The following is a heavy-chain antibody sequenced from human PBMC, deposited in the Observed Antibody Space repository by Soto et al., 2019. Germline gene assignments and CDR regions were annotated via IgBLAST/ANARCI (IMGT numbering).Heavy chain of an antibody. D-gene: IGHD6-19*01. CDR1: GFTFSSYG. Sequence: LRLSCAASGFTFSSYGMHWVRQAPGKGLEWVAVISYDGSNKYYADSVKGRFTISRDNSKNTLYLQMNSLRAEDTAVYYCAKRRVGSGWYQYYYYYGMDVWGQGTTVTVSS. CDR2: ISYDGSNK. CDR3: AKRRVGSGWYQYYYYYGMDV. V-gene: IGHV3-30*18. J-gene: IGHJ6*02.